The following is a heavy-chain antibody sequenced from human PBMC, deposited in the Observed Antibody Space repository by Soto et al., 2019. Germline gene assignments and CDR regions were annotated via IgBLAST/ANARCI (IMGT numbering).Heavy chain of an antibody. Sequence: QLLLQESGPGLVKPSETLTLVCTVSGDSIGTGNYYWGWIRQPPGKGLEWIGNIYNSGNPYYNPSLKSRVTISADTSNNQLFLRLNSVTAAETAIYYCARSGGRLHRIDSWGQGTLVTVSS. J-gene: IGHJ4*02. CDR1: GDSIGTGNYY. V-gene: IGHV4-39*01. CDR3: ARSGGRLHRIDS. D-gene: IGHD3-16*01. CDR2: IYNSGNP.